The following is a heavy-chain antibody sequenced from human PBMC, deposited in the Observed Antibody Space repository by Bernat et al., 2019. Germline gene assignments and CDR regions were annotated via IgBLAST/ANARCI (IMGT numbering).Heavy chain of an antibody. J-gene: IGHJ3*02. V-gene: IGHV3-21*01. Sequence: EVQLVESGGGLVKPGGSLRLSCAASGFTFSIYRMNWVRQAPGKGLEWVSCISGSSSSMYYADSVKGRFTISRDNAKNLLYLQMNSLGAEDTALYYCAMPYSNNWYDAFDIWGQGTMVTVSS. CDR1: GFTFSIYR. D-gene: IGHD6-13*01. CDR3: AMPYSNNWYDAFDI. CDR2: ISGSSSSM.